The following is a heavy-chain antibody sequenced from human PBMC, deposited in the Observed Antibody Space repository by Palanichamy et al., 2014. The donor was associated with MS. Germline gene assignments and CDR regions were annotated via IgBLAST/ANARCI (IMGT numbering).Heavy chain of an antibody. D-gene: IGHD5-18*01. V-gene: IGHV5-51*01. Sequence: IYPGDSDTRYNPSFQGQVTISADKSISIAYLQWSSLKAPDTAMYYCARRGGYSYGAPDYWGQGTLVTVSS. CDR3: ARRGGYSYGAPDY. CDR2: IYPGDSDT. J-gene: IGHJ4*02.